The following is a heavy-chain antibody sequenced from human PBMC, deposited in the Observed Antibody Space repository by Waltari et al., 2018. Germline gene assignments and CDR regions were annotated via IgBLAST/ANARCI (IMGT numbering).Heavy chain of an antibody. CDR3: AKDLYY. J-gene: IGHJ4*02. CDR1: GFTFSRYG. Sequence: VQLVESGGGVVQPGRSLRLSCAASGFTFSRYGMHWVRQDPGKGLEWVAVISYDGSNKYYADSVKGRFTISRDNSKNTLYLQMNSLRAEDTAVYYCAKDLYYWGQGTLVTVSS. V-gene: IGHV3-30*18. CDR2: ISYDGSNK.